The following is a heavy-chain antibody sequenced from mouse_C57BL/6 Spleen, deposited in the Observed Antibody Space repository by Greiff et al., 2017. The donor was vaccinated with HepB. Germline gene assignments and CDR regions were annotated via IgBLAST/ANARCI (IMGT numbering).Heavy chain of an antibody. CDR3: TPIYDGNYWFAY. CDR2: IDPEDGET. J-gene: IGHJ3*01. CDR1: GFNIKDYY. Sequence: EVQLQQSGAELVKPGASVKLSCTASGFNIKDYYMQWVKQRTEQGLEWIGRIDPEDGETKYAPKFQGKATITADTSSNTAYLQLSSLTSEDTAVYYCTPIYDGNYWFAYWGQGTLVTVSA. D-gene: IGHD2-1*01. V-gene: IGHV14-2*01.